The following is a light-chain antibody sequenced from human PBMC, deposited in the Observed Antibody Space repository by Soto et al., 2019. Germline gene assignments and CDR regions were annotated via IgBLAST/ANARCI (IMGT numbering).Light chain of an antibody. Sequence: DIPMTQSPSSLSASVGDRVTITCQASQDISNYLNWYQQKPGKAPKLLIYDASNLETGVPSRFSGSGSGTDFTFTISSLQPEDIATYYCLQYDNLPMYTFGQGTKLEIK. CDR2: DAS. CDR1: QDISNY. J-gene: IGKJ2*01. V-gene: IGKV1-33*01. CDR3: LQYDNLPMYT.